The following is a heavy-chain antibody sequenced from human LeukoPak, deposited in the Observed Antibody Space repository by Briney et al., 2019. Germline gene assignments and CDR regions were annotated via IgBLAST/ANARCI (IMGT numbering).Heavy chain of an antibody. CDR1: GYTFTGYY. V-gene: IGHV1-2*02. D-gene: IGHD5-18*01. CDR2: INPNSGGT. CDR3: VSGDVDTAIDFDY. Sequence: ASVKVSCKASGYTFTGYYMHWVRQAPEQGLEWMGWINPNSGGTNYAQKFQGRVTMTRDTSISTAYMELSRLRSDDTAVYYCVSGDVDTAIDFDYWGQGTLVTVSS. J-gene: IGHJ4*02.